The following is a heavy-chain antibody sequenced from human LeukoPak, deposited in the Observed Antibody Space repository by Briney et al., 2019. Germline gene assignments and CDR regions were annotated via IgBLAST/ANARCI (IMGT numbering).Heavy chain of an antibody. CDR3: AREHNYAFDN. CDR2: IGIDSGNT. Sequence: GGSLRLSCTAPGFPFNEYSMNWVRQAPGKGLEWIAYIGIDSGNTWYADSVKGRFTISADSAKNSVSLQMSSLRVEDTAVYYCAREHNYAFDNWGQGTLVSVSS. V-gene: IGHV3-48*04. J-gene: IGHJ4*02. D-gene: IGHD1-1*01. CDR1: GFPFNEYS.